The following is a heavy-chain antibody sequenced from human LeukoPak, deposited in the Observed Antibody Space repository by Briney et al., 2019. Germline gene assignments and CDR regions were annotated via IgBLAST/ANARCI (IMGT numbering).Heavy chain of an antibody. V-gene: IGHV1-2*02. CDR1: GYTFSGYY. Sequence: ASVKVSCKASGYTFSGYYMHWVRQAPGQGLEWMGWINPNSGGTYYAQKFQGRVTMTRDTSISTAYMELSSLRSEDTAVYYCARDHYHKIHSVMVTAPDYWGQGTLVIVSS. J-gene: IGHJ4*02. CDR2: INPNSGGT. CDR3: ARDHYHKIHSVMVTAPDY. D-gene: IGHD2-21*02.